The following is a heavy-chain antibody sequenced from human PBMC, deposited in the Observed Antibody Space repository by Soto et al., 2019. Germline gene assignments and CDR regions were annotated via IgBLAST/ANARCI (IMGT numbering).Heavy chain of an antibody. V-gene: IGHV1-8*01. Sequence: ASVRVSCKASGYTFTSYEINWVRQATGQGLEWMGWMNPNSGNTGYAQKFQGRVTMTRNTSISTAYMELSSLSSEDTAVYYCASGQYSSSWYGVYYYYMDVWGKGTTVTVSS. J-gene: IGHJ6*03. D-gene: IGHD6-13*01. CDR3: ASGQYSSSWYGVYYYYMDV. CDR1: GYTFTSYE. CDR2: MNPNSGNT.